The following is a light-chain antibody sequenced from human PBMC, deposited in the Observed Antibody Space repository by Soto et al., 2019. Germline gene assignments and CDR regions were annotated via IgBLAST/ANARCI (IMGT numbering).Light chain of an antibody. Sequence: QSVIAQPSSVSGSPGQSITISCTGTISDVGGYNYVSWYQQHPGKAPKLMIYAVSNRPSGVSNRFSGSKSGNTATLTISGLQAEDEADYYCCSYTVSGTYVFGTGTKVTVL. CDR1: ISDVGGYNY. J-gene: IGLJ1*01. V-gene: IGLV2-14*01. CDR3: CSYTVSGTYV. CDR2: AVS.